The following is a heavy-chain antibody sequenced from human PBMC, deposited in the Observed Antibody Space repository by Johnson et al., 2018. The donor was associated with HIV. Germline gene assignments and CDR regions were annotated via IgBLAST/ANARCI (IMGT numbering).Heavy chain of an antibody. CDR3: ARDWAAVGRVGGMDAFDI. D-gene: IGHD6-13*01. CDR1: GFTFRTYW. V-gene: IGHV3-74*03. J-gene: IGHJ3*02. Sequence: VQLVESGGGLVQSGGSLRLSCAASGFTFRTYWMHWVRQAPGKGLVWVSRINSDGSSTTYADSVKGRFTISRDNAKNSLYLQMNSLRAEDTALYYCARDWAAVGRVGGMDAFDIWGQGTMVTVSS. CDR2: INSDGSST.